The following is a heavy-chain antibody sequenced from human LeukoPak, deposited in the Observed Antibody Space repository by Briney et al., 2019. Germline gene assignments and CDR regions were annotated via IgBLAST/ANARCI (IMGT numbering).Heavy chain of an antibody. J-gene: IGHJ3*02. CDR1: GGSISSSNW. CDR3: ARDRGGSYADGGAFDI. V-gene: IGHV4-4*02. D-gene: IGHD1-26*01. Sequence: SGTLSLTCAVSGGSISSSNWWSWVRRPPGKGLEWIGEIYHSGSTNYNPSLKSRVTISVDKSKNQFSLKLSSVTAADTAVYYCARDRGGSYADGGAFDIWGQGTMVTVSS. CDR2: IYHSGST.